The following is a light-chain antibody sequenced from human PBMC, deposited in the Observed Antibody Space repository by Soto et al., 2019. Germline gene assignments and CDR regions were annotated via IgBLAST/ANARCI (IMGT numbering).Light chain of an antibody. V-gene: IGKV1-39*01. CDR1: QSISSY. Sequence: DIQMTQSPSSLSASVGDRVTITWRASQSISSYLNWYQQKPGTAPKLLIYAASGLQSGVPSRFSGSGSGTDFTLTISSLLPEDFATYHCQQSYSTPYTFGQGTKLEIK. CDR2: AAS. CDR3: QQSYSTPYT. J-gene: IGKJ2*01.